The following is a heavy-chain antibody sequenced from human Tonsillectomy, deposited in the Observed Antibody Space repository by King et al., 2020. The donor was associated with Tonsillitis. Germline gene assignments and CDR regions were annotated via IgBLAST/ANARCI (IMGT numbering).Heavy chain of an antibody. CDR3: AREQLTTIECAFDS. CDR2: IYSGGST. J-gene: IGHJ3*02. CDR1: GFTVSSNY. D-gene: IGHD2-21*02. V-gene: IGHV3-53*02. Sequence: VQLVETGGGLIQPGGSLRLSCAASGFTVSSNYMSWVRQAPGKGLVWVSVIYSGGSTYYADSVKGRFTISRDNSKNTLYLQMNSLRAEDTALYYCAREQLTTIECAFDSWGQGTMVTVSS.